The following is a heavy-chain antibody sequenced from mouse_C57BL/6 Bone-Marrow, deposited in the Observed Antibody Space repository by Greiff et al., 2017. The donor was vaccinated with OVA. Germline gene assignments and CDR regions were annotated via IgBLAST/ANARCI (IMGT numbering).Heavy chain of an antibody. D-gene: IGHD1-1*01. V-gene: IGHV1-31*01. Sequence: EVKLVESGPELVKPGASVKISCKASGYSFTGYYMHWVKQSHGNILDWIGYIYPYNGVSSYNQKFKGKATLTVDKSSSTAYMELRSLTSEDSAVYYCARGDYYGSSSYAMDYWGQGTSVTVSS. CDR3: ARGDYYGSSSYAMDY. J-gene: IGHJ4*01. CDR2: IYPYNGVS. CDR1: GYSFTGYY.